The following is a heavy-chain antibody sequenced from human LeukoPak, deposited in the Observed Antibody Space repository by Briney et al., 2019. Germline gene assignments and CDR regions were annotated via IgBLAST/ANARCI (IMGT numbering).Heavy chain of an antibody. Sequence: SETLSLTCTVSGGSISSGGYYWSWIRQHPGKGLEWIGYIYYSGSTYYNPSLKSRVTISVDTSKNQFSLKLSSVTAADTVVYYCARFSGYSYGYYFDYWGQGTLVTVSS. CDR1: GGSISSGGYY. J-gene: IGHJ4*02. CDR2: IYYSGST. V-gene: IGHV4-31*03. D-gene: IGHD5-18*01. CDR3: ARFSGYSYGYYFDY.